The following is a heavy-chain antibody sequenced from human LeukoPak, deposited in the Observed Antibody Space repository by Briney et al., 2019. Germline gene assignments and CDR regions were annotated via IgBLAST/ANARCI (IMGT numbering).Heavy chain of an antibody. J-gene: IGHJ4*02. CDR2: INPSGGST. Sequence: VASVKVSCKAFGYTFTDYYMHWVRQAPGQGLEWMGIINPSGGSTSYAQKFQGRVTMTRDTSTSTVYMELSSLRSEDTAVYYCARDLYCGGDCYSNFDYWGQGTLVTVSS. CDR1: GYTFTDYY. V-gene: IGHV1-46*01. D-gene: IGHD2-21*02. CDR3: ARDLYCGGDCYSNFDY.